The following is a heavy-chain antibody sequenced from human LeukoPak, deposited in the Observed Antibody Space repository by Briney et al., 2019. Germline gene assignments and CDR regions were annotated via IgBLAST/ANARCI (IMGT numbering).Heavy chain of an antibody. V-gene: IGHV1-69*05. D-gene: IGHD3-22*01. Sequence: SVKVSCKASGGTFSSYAISWVRQAPGQGPEWMGRIIPIFGTANYAQKFQGRVTITTDESTSTAYMELSSLRSEDTAVYYCAREPLTMIKIRPFDYWGQGTLVTVSS. CDR3: AREPLTMIKIRPFDY. J-gene: IGHJ4*02. CDR1: GGTFSSYA. CDR2: IIPIFGTA.